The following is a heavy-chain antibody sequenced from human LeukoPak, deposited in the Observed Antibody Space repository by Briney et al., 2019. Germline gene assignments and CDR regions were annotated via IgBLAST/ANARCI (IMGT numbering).Heavy chain of an antibody. CDR2: IKQDGSEK. J-gene: IGHJ4*02. Sequence: GGSLRLSCAASGFTFSSYGMHWVRQAPGKGGEWGANIKQDGSEKYYVDSVKGRFTISRDNAKNSLYLQMNSLRAEDTAVYYCARQYFDYWGQGTLVTVSS. CDR3: ARQYFDY. CDR1: GFTFSSYG. V-gene: IGHV3-7*03.